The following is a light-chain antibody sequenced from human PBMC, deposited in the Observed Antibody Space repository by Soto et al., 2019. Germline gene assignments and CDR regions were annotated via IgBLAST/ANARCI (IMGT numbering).Light chain of an antibody. CDR3: QQYNNYPRT. Sequence: DIQMTQSPSTLSASVGDRVTITCRASQSIGSWLAWYQQKPGKAPRLLIYDVSSLESGVPSRFSGSGSGTEFTLTISSLQPDDFASYYCQQYNNYPRTFGQGTKVEIK. CDR2: DVS. V-gene: IGKV1-5*01. J-gene: IGKJ1*01. CDR1: QSIGSW.